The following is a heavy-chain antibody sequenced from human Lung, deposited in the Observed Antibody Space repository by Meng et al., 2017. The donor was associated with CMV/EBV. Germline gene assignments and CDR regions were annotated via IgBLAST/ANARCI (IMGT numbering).Heavy chain of an antibody. CDR2: NYYSGST. CDR1: GGSISTYY. J-gene: IGHJ4*02. D-gene: IGHD3-16*02. CDR3: ARHQNGGTYPLDY. V-gene: IGHV4-59*08. Sequence: QVDLRESGPGLVKPSETLSLTCAVSGGSISTYYWSWIRQPPGKGLEWIGNNYYSGSTNYNPSLASRVTISVDSSKNQFSLKLSSVTAADTAVYYCARHQNGGTYPLDYWGQGTLVTVAS.